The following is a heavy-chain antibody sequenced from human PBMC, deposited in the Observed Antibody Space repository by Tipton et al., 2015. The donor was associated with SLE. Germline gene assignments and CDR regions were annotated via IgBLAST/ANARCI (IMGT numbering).Heavy chain of an antibody. CDR2: IRSKAYGGAT. V-gene: IGHV3-49*03. D-gene: IGHD3-22*01. CDR3: TRDQTPMIVVVTDY. J-gene: IGHJ4*02. Sequence: SLRLSCTASGFTFGDYAMSWFRQAPGKGLEWVGFIRSKAYGGATEYAASVKGRFTISRDDSKSIAYLQMNSLKTEDTAVYYCTRDQTPMIVVVTDYWGQGTLVTVSS. CDR1: GFTFGDYA.